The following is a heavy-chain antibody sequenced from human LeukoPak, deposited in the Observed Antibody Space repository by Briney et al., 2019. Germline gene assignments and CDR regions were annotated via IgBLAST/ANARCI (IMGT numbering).Heavy chain of an antibody. Sequence: SETLSLTCTVSGGSISSYYWSWIRQHPGKGLEWIGYIYYSGSTNYNPSLKSRVTISVDTSKNQFSLKLSSVTAADTAVYYCARGPTYYDFWSGFAMDVWGQGTTVTVSS. V-gene: IGHV4-59*01. J-gene: IGHJ6*02. CDR3: ARGPTYYDFWSGFAMDV. D-gene: IGHD3-3*01. CDR1: GGSISSYY. CDR2: IYYSGST.